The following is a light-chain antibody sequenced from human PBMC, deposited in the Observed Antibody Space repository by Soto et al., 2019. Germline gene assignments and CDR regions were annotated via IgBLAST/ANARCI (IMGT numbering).Light chain of an antibody. J-gene: IGKJ5*01. CDR3: QEYDGAPIT. CDR2: DAS. V-gene: IGKV3D-11*03. CDR1: QSVSSN. Sequence: VVLTQSPATLSLSPGERATLSCRASQSVSSNLAWYQQKPGQAPRLLIYDASTRATGIPSRFSGSGSGTDFTLTIARLEPEDFAVYYCQEYDGAPITFGLGTRLEI.